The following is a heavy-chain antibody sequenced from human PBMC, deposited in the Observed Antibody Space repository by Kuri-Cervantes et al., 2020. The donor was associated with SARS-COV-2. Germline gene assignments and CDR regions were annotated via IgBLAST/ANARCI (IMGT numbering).Heavy chain of an antibody. V-gene: IGHV1-18*04. CDR3: AGGPNERKYYFDY. Sequence: ASVKVSCKASGYTFTDYYLHWVRQAPGQGLEWMGWISAYNGNTNYAQRLQGRVTMTTDTSTSTAYMELRSLRSDDTAVYYCAGGPNERKYYFDYWGQGTLVTVSS. D-gene: IGHD1-1*01. CDR1: GYTFTDYY. J-gene: IGHJ4*02. CDR2: ISAYNGNT.